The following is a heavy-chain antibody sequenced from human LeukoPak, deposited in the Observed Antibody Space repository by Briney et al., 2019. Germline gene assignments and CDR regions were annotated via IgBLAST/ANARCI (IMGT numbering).Heavy chain of an antibody. CDR2: IYYTGST. Sequence: SETLSLTCTVSGGSISTYYWSWIRQPPGKGLEWIGYIYYTGSTNYNPSLKSRVTISVDTSKNQFSLKLRSVTAADTAVYYCAGAGVGRGDAAFDIWGQGRIATVSS. CDR3: AGAGVGRGDAAFDI. J-gene: IGHJ3*02. V-gene: IGHV4-59*08. D-gene: IGHD3-3*01. CDR1: GGSISTYY.